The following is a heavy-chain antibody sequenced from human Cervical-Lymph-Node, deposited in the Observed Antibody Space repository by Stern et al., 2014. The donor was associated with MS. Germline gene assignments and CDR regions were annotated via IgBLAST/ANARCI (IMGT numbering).Heavy chain of an antibody. Sequence: VQLVRSGAEVKTPGSSVKVSCKAFGGSFSDYAFNWVRQAPGQGLEWLGGIVPILVTPNYAQEFQGRVTIAADESTSTTYLELKALTSEDTALYFCARSVRLASAGIFGYWGQGTVVAVSS. V-gene: IGHV1-69*01. D-gene: IGHD2-15*01. CDR3: ARSVRLASAGIFGY. J-gene: IGHJ4*02. CDR2: IVPILVTP. CDR1: GGSFSDYA.